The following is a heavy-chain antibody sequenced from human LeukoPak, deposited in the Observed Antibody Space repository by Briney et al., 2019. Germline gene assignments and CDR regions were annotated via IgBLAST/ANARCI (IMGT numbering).Heavy chain of an antibody. J-gene: IGHJ3*02. Sequence: SETLSLTCAVSGGSFSNYYWTWIRQSPGKGLEWIGEINHSGTTVYSPSLKSRVTMSVDTSKTQVSLNVTSVTAADTAIYYCARVPPEDSSNNESYDAFDIWGQGTVVTVSS. D-gene: IGHD4-11*01. V-gene: IGHV4-34*01. CDR3: ARVPPEDSSNNESYDAFDI. CDR1: GGSFSNYY. CDR2: INHSGTT.